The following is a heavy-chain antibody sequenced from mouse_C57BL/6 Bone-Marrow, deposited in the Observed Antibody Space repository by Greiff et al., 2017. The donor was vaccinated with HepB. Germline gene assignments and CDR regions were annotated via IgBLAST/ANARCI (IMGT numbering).Heavy chain of an antibody. CDR3: ARKVDGGGLAMDY. V-gene: IGHV5-17*01. CDR2: ISSGSSTI. J-gene: IGHJ4*01. Sequence: EVMLVESGGGLVKPGGSLKLSCAASGFTFSDYGMHWVRQAPEKGLEWVAYISSGSSTIYYADTVKGRFTISRDNAKNTLFLQMTSLRSEDTAMYYCARKVDGGGLAMDYWGQGTSVTVSS. CDR1: GFTFSDYG. D-gene: IGHD3-3*01.